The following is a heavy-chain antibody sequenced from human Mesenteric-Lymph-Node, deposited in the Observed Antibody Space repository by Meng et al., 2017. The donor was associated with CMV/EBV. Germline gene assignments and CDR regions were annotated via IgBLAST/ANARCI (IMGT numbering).Heavy chain of an antibody. CDR1: GGSVSSGSYY. CDR2: IYYSGST. V-gene: IGHV4-61*01. J-gene: IGHJ4*02. CDR3: ARGSGYCSSTSCYTAPDY. Sequence: ESLKISCTVSGGSVSSGSYYWSWIRQPPGKGLEWIGYIYYSGSTNYNPSLKSRVTISVDTSKNQFSLKLSSVTAADTAVYYCARGSGYCSSTSCYTAPDYWGQGTLVTVSS. D-gene: IGHD2-2*02.